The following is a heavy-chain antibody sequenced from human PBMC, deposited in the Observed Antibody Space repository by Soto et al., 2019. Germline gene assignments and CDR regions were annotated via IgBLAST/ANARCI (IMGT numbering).Heavy chain of an antibody. D-gene: IGHD2-15*01. V-gene: IGHV4-39*01. CDR1: GGSISSSSYY. J-gene: IGHJ5*02. CDR3: ARGWVVVVVAATWFDP. Sequence: QLQLQESGPGLVKPSETLSLTCTVSGGSISSSSYYWGWIRQPPGKGLEWIGSIHYSGSTYYNPSLKSRVTISVDTSKNQFSLKLSSVTAADTAVYYCARGWVVVVVAATWFDPWGQGTLVTVSS. CDR2: IHYSGST.